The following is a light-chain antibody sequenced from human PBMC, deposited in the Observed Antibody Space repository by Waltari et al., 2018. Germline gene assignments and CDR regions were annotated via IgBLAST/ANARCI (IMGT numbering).Light chain of an antibody. J-gene: IGKJ2*01. CDR3: QQYGSSLYT. CDR2: GAS. Sequence: ENVLTQSPGTLSLSRGEGATLSCRASQSVSSSYLAWYQQKPGQAPRLLIYGASSRATGIPDRFSGSGSGTDFTLTISRLEPEDFAVYYCQQYGSSLYTFGQGTKLEI. CDR1: QSVSSSY. V-gene: IGKV3-20*01.